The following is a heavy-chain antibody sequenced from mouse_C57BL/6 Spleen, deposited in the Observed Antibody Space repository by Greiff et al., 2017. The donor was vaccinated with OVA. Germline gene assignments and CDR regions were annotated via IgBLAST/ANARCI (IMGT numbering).Heavy chain of an antibody. CDR1: GYTFTSYW. Sequence: QVQLQQPGAELVKPGASVKLSCKASGYTFTSYWMHWVKQRPGQGLEWIGMIHPNSGSTNYTEKFKSKATLTVDKSSSTAYMQLSSLTSEDSAVYYCARRESSYDAMDYWGQGTSVTVSS. CDR3: ARRESSYDAMDY. CDR2: IHPNSGST. J-gene: IGHJ4*01. D-gene: IGHD1-1*01. V-gene: IGHV1-64*01.